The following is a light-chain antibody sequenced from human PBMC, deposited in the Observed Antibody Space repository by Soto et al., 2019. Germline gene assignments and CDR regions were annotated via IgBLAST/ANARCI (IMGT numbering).Light chain of an antibody. J-gene: IGLJ2*01. CDR1: PTNIGAGYD. V-gene: IGLV1-40*01. Sequence: QSVLTQPPSVSGAPGQRVTISCAGSPTNIGAGYDVHWYQHRPGTAPKLLVSGHNIRPSGVPDRFYGSKSGNTASLTISGLQAEDEADYYCSSYRTSSTVDFGGGTKLTVL. CDR2: GHN. CDR3: SSYRTSSTVD.